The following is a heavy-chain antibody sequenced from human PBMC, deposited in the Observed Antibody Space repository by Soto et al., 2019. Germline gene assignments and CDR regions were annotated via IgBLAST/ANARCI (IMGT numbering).Heavy chain of an antibody. CDR3: ARGQRFSDWFDP. J-gene: IGHJ5*02. CDR1: GGTISGYY. V-gene: IGHV4-4*07. CDR2: IYSSGST. D-gene: IGHD3-3*01. Sequence: SETLSLTCTVPGGTISGYYWTWIRQSAGGGLEWIGRIYSSGSTSYNPSLKSRVTISLDTSMNHFSLRLSSVTAADTAVYYCARGQRFSDWFDPWGQGTLVTVSS.